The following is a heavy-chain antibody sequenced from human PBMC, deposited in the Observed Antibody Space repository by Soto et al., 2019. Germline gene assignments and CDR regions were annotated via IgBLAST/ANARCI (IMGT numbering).Heavy chain of an antibody. V-gene: IGHV3-64D*06. CDR2: ISTTGGSA. Sequence: GGSLRLSCSASGFSFSNYAMHWVRQAPGKGLEYVSAISTTGGSAYYTDSVNGRFTISRDNSKNTLYLQMNSLRPDDTAVYYCVKPRIAVRELMGYYYGMDVWGQGTTVTVSS. D-gene: IGHD3-10*01. CDR3: VKPRIAVRELMGYYYGMDV. J-gene: IGHJ6*02. CDR1: GFSFSNYA.